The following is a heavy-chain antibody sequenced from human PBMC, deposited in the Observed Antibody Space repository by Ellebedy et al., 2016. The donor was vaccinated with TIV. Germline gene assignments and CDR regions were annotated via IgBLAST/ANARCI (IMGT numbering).Heavy chain of an antibody. J-gene: IGHJ4*02. Sequence: SETLSLTXTVSGGSFTNYYWSWIRQHPGKGLVWMGFIHYTGTTHYNPSLESRVTISVDTFKSKFSLRVTSVTAADTAFYYCAREGYNSSFDYWGQGTLVTVSS. CDR2: IHYTGTT. CDR3: AREGYNSSFDY. D-gene: IGHD5-24*01. V-gene: IGHV4-59*01. CDR1: GGSFTNYY.